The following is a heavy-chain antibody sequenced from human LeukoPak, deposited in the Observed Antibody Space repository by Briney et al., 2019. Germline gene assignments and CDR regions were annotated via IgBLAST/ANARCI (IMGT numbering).Heavy chain of an antibody. D-gene: IGHD2-8*01. V-gene: IGHV4-59*01. J-gene: IGHJ5*01. CDR3: ARAVLATKSEHWFDS. CDR1: GDSITGYY. CDR2: IYYTGST. Sequence: PSETLSLTCSVSGDSITGYYWGWIRQPPGKGLEWIGYIYYTGSTNYNSSLKSRVTISVDTSKNQFSLNLSSVTAADTAMYYCARAVLATKSEHWFDSWGQGTLVTVSS.